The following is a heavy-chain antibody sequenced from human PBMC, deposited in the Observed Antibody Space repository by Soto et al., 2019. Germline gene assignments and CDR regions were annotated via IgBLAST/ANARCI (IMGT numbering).Heavy chain of an antibody. CDR2: IHYSGST. V-gene: IGHV4-59*08. Sequence: PSETLSLTCTVSGGSISSYYWSWIRQSPGKGLEWIGYIHYSGSTNYNPSLKSRVTISVDTPKNQFSLKLSSVTAADTAVYYCARSLIDAAGTFYHWGKETLVTVP. J-gene: IGHJ4*02. CDR1: GGSISSYY. D-gene: IGHD6-13*01. CDR3: ARSLIDAAGTFYH.